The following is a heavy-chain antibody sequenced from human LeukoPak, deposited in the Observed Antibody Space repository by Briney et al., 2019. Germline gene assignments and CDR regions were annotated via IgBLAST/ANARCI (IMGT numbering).Heavy chain of an antibody. CDR1: GGSISSSSYW. V-gene: IGHV4-39*07. J-gene: IGHJ4*02. D-gene: IGHD6-13*01. CDR2: IYYSGRT. CDR3: ARVTGYRIEDYFDY. Sequence: PSETLSLTCSVSGGSISSSSYWWGWIRQPPGKGLEWIGSIYYSGRTFYNPSLKSRVTISIDTTRNQFSLKLRSVTAADTAVYYCARVTGYRIEDYFDYWGQGTLVTVSS.